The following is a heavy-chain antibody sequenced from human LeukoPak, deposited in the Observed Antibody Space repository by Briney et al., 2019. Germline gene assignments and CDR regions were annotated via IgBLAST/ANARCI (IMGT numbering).Heavy chain of an antibody. D-gene: IGHD6-13*01. Sequence: SETLSLTCTVSGDSVTTTNFYWGWIRQAPGKGLEWIGTLYYGVNTYYKPSLKSRVTISVDTSLNQFSLILTSVTAADTGVYYCARLRVQQLASSYYMDVWGKGTTVTV. CDR2: LYYGVNT. CDR1: GDSVTTTNFY. J-gene: IGHJ6*03. V-gene: IGHV4-39*01. CDR3: ARLRVQQLASSYYMDV.